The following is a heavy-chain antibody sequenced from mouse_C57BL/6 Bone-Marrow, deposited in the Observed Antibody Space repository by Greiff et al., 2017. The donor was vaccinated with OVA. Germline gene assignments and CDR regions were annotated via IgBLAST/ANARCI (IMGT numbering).Heavy chain of an antibody. CDR1: GFTFSSYA. J-gene: IGHJ1*03. CDR2: ISSGGDYI. D-gene: IGHD1-1*01. CDR3: TRAITTVAHWYFDV. Sequence: EVQLVESGEGLVKPGGSLKLSCAASGFTFSSYAMSWVRQTPEKRLEWVAYISSGGDYIYYADTVKGRFTISRDNARNTLYLLMSSLKSEDTAMYYCTRAITTVAHWYFDVWGTGTTVTVSS. V-gene: IGHV5-9-1*02.